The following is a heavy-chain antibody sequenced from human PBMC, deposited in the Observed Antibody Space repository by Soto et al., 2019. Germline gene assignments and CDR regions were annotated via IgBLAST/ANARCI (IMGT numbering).Heavy chain of an antibody. CDR2: INPNSGGT. Sequence: GASVKVSCKASGYTFTGYYMHWVRQAPGQGLEWMGWINPNSGGTNYAQKFQGWVTMTRDTSISTAYMGLSRLRSDDTAVYYCARAVVSTPGGPLYYYYGMDVWGQGTTVTVSS. D-gene: IGHD2-15*01. V-gene: IGHV1-2*04. CDR3: ARAVVSTPGGPLYYYYGMDV. CDR1: GYTFTGYY. J-gene: IGHJ6*02.